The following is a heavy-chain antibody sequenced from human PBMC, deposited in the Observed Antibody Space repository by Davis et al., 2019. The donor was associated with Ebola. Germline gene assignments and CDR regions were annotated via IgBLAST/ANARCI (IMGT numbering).Heavy chain of an antibody. CDR1: GFTFSSYA. J-gene: IGHJ6*02. V-gene: IGHV3-64*04. CDR2: ISSNGGST. CDR3: ARDARGYCSSTSCYDYYGLDV. Sequence: GESLKISCSASGFTFSSYAMHWVRQSPGKGLEYVSAISSNGGSTYYANSVKGRFTISRDNAKNSLYLQMNSLRAEDTAVYYCARDARGYCSSTSCYDYYGLDVWGQGTTVTVSS. D-gene: IGHD2-2*01.